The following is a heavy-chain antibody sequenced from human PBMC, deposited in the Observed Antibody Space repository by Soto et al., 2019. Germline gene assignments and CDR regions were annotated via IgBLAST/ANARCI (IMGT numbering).Heavy chain of an antibody. Sequence: QVQLVESGGGVVQPGRSLRLSCAASGFTFSSYGMHWVRQAPGKGLEWVAVIWYDGSNKYYADSVKGRFTISRDNSKNTLYLQMNSLRAEDTAVYYCARGGYDSVGPRDYWGQGALVTVSS. J-gene: IGHJ4*02. CDR2: IWYDGSNK. CDR1: GFTFSSYG. D-gene: IGHD3-16*01. CDR3: ARGGYDSVGPRDY. V-gene: IGHV3-33*01.